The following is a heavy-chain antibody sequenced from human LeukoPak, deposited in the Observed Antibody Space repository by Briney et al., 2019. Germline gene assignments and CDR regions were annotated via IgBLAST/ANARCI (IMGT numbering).Heavy chain of an antibody. CDR2: MNPNSGNT. J-gene: IGHJ6*03. Sequence: ASVKVSCKASGYTFTSYDINWVRQATGQGLEWMGWMNPNSGNTGYAQKFQGRVTITRNTSISIAYMELSSLRSEDTAVYYCARVGSSTSYYYYMDVWGKGTTVTVSS. CDR3: ARVGSSTSYYYYMDV. V-gene: IGHV1-8*03. D-gene: IGHD2-2*01. CDR1: GYTFTSYD.